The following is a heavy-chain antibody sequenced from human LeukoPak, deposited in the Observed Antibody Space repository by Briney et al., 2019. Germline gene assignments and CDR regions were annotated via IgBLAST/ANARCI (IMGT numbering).Heavy chain of an antibody. V-gene: IGHV4-59*01. CDR1: GGSISTNY. CDR2: IYYSGRT. CDR3: ARQSMSIAAPFDY. Sequence: SETLSLTCTVFGGSISTNYWSWIRQPPGKGLEWIGYIYYSGRTNYSPSLKSRVTISIDTSKNQFSLKLSSVTAADTAVYYCARQSMSIAAPFDYWGQGTLVTVSS. D-gene: IGHD6-6*01. J-gene: IGHJ4*02.